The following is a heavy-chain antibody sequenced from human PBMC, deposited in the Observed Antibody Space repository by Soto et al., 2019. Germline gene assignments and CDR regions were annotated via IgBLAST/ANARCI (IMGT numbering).Heavy chain of an antibody. CDR2: VSAHNGNT. CDR1: GYIFTIYG. V-gene: IGHV1-18*01. CDR3: ARGRYGDY. J-gene: IGHJ4*02. Sequence: QVHLVQSGAEVKKPGASVKVSCKGSGYIFTIYGITWVRQAPGQGLEWMGWVSAHNGNTDYAQKLQGRVTVTRDTSTSTAYMELKNPRSDDTAVYYCARGRYGDYWGQGALVTVSS. D-gene: IGHD1-1*01.